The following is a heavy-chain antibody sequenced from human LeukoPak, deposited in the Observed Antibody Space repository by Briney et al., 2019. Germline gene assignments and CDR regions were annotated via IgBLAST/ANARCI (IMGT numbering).Heavy chain of an antibody. CDR3: AKEAPVNYYYDSSGDAFDI. J-gene: IGHJ3*02. CDR2: ISGSGGST. D-gene: IGHD3-22*01. V-gene: IGHV3-23*01. CDR1: GFTFSSYA. Sequence: GGSLRLSCAASGFTFSSYAMSWVRQAPGKRLEWVSAISGSGGSTYYADSVKGRFTISRDNSKNTLYLQMNSLRAEDTAVYYCAKEAPVNYYYDSSGDAFDIWGQGTVVTVSS.